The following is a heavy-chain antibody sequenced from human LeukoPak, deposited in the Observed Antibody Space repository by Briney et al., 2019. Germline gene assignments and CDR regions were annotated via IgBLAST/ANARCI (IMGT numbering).Heavy chain of an antibody. D-gene: IGHD5-24*01. Sequence: GGSLRLSCAASGFTFSNYEMNWVRQAPGKGLEWVSYISSSGSTIYYADSVKGRFTISRDNAKNSLYLQMNSLRAEDTAVYYCARDGYNIAAFDIWGQGTMVTVSS. V-gene: IGHV3-48*03. J-gene: IGHJ3*02. CDR1: GFTFSNYE. CDR2: ISSSGSTI. CDR3: ARDGYNIAAFDI.